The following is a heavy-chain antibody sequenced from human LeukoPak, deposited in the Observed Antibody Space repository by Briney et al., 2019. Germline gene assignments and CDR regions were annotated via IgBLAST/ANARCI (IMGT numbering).Heavy chain of an antibody. CDR1: GGSFSGYY. CDR2: INHSGST. CDR3: ARCRPGSYSEAFDI. V-gene: IGHV4-34*01. J-gene: IGHJ3*02. Sequence: SETLSLTCAVYGGSFSGYYWSWIRQPPGKGLEWIGEINHSGSTNYNPSLKSRVTISVDTSKNQFSLKLSSVTAADTAVYYCARCRPGSYSEAFDIWGQGTMVTVSS. D-gene: IGHD3-10*01.